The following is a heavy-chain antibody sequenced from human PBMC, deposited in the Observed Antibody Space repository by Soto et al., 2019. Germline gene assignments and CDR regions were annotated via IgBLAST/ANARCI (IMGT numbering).Heavy chain of an antibody. V-gene: IGHV1-69*06. CDR3: ARNELLDYYDSSGYYFDY. J-gene: IGHJ4*02. CDR2: IIPIFGTA. D-gene: IGHD3-22*01. Sequence: VASVKVSCKASGVTFSSYAISWVRQAPGQGLEWMGGIIPIFGTANYAQKFQGRVTITADKSTSTAYMELSSLRSEDTAVYYCARNELLDYYDSSGYYFDYWGQGTLVTVSS. CDR1: GVTFSSYA.